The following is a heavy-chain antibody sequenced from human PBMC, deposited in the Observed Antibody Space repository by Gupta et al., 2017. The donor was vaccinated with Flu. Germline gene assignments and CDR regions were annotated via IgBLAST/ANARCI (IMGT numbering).Heavy chain of an antibody. CDR3: ARQMVSATVYFYYGMDV. Sequence: QVQLVQSGAEVKKAGSSVKVPCKASGGTFSAYVIRWVRAAPGQGLDWMGGIIPYFSTANYAQKFQGRVTITSDESTSTAYMELNSLRSEDTAVYYCARQMVSATVYFYYGMDVWGQGTTVTVSS. V-gene: IGHV1-69*01. CDR1: GGTFSAYV. CDR2: IIPYFSTA. J-gene: IGHJ6*02. D-gene: IGHD2-8*01.